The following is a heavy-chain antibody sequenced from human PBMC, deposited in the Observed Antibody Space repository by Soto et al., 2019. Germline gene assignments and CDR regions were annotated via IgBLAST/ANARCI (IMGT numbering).Heavy chain of an antibody. V-gene: IGHV1-3*01. J-gene: IGHJ4*02. CDR3: ARYGDYGGFEY. CDR1: GYTFTSYA. D-gene: IGHD4-17*01. Sequence: ASVKVSCKASGYTFTSYAMHWVRQAPGQRLEWMGWINAGNGNTKYSQKFQGRVTITRDTSASTAYMELSSLRSEDTAVYYCARYGDYGGFEYWGQGTLVIVSS. CDR2: INAGNGNT.